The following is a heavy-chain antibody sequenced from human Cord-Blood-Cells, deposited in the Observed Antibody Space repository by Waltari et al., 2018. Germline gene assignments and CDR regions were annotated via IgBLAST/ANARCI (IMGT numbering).Heavy chain of an antibody. Sequence: QVPPVQSGAEVKQPGASVKAPCKSSGTTFSSEYMHWLRQAPGQWLEWLRIINLGGGSTSYEQKFQSRVTMTMDTSTSTVYMELSSLRSENTAVYYCARDDYGGNYYFDYWGQGTRVTVSS. CDR1: GTTFSSEY. J-gene: IGHJ4*02. CDR3: ARDDYGGNYYFDY. V-gene: IGHV1-46*03. CDR2: INLGGGST. D-gene: IGHD4-17*01.